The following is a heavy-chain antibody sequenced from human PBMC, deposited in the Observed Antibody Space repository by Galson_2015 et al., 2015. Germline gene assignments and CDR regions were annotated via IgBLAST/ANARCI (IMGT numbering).Heavy chain of an antibody. J-gene: IGHJ4*01. V-gene: IGHV3-9*01. Sequence: SLRLSCAASGFTFDDYAMHWVRQAPGKGLEWVSGISWNSGSIGYADSVKGRFTISRDNAKNSLYLQMNSLRAEDTALYYCAKDMTAASNEVDYSGHETLVNVSS. D-gene: IGHD6-13*01. CDR1: GFTFDDYA. CDR2: ISWNSGSI. CDR3: AKDMTAASNEVDY.